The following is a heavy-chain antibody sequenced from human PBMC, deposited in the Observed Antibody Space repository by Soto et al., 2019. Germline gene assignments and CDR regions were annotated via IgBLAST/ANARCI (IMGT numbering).Heavy chain of an antibody. D-gene: IGHD5-18*01. CDR1: GGTFYTYT. J-gene: IGHJ4*02. Sequence: ASVEVSCKTSGGTFYTYTFSWVRQAPGQGLEWMGSITPIYPTTNYAEKFQGRLTVTADGSTNTAYMELNSLTSDDTAVYYCARIPRYSFPTSDDLDSWGQGTLVTVSS. CDR3: ARIPRYSFPTSDDLDS. V-gene: IGHV1-69*13. CDR2: ITPIYPTT.